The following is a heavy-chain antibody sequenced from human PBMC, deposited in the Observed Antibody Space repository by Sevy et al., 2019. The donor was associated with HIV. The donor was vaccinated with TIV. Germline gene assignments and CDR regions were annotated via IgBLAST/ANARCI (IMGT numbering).Heavy chain of an antibody. CDR3: ARVSSIYYDRGYFYAMDV. V-gene: IGHV3-7*01. J-gene: IGHJ6*02. Sequence: GGSLRLSCAASRFTFKSYWMTWVRQAPGKGLEWVANINQDGGEKYHLDSVKGRFTISRENAKNSLFLQMNSLRAEDSAVYFCARVSSIYYDRGYFYAMDVWGQGTTVTVSS. CDR2: INQDGGEK. CDR1: RFTFKSYW. D-gene: IGHD3-22*01.